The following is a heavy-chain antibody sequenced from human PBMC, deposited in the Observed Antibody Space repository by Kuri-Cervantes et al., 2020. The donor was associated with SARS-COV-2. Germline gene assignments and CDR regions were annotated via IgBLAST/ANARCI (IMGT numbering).Heavy chain of an antibody. D-gene: IGHD3-16*01. V-gene: IGHV4-34*01. CDR1: GVPLNTYS. CDR2: INHSGGT. CDR3: ARGHIGVIPSPILGLGPHYYYYHMDV. J-gene: IGHJ6*02. Sequence: GSLRLSCAGFGVPLNTYSLSWVRQSPGKGLQWIGEINHSGGTKYKPSLKGRVSISIDASKNRVSLKMTSVTAADAAVYYCARGHIGVIPSPILGLGPHYYYYHMDVWGQGTTVTVSS.